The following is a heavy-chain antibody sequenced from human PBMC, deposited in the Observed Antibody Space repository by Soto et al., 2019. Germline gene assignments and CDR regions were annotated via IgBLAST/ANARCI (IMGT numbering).Heavy chain of an antibody. J-gene: IGHJ6*02. CDR1: GFTFSSYS. Sequence: GGSLRLSCAASGFTFSSYSMNWVRQAPWKGLEWVSYISSSSSTIYYADSVKVRFTISRDNAKKSLYLQMNSLRDEDTAVYYCAKGQKDDYYYYGMDVWGQGTTVPVSS. CDR3: AKGQKDDYYYYGMDV. CDR2: ISSSSSTI. V-gene: IGHV3-48*02.